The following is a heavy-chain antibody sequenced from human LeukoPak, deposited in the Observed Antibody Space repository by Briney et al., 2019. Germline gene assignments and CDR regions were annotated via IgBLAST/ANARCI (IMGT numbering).Heavy chain of an antibody. J-gene: IGHJ4*02. D-gene: IGHD3-10*01. CDR3: ARDLVVRGEGDGY. Sequence: GGSLRLSCAASGFTFSSYAMHWVRQAPGKGLEWVAVISYDGSNKYYADSVKGRFTISRDNSKNTLYLQMNSLRAEDTAVYYCARDLVVRGEGDGYWGQGTLVTVSS. CDR2: ISYDGSNK. V-gene: IGHV3-30-3*01. CDR1: GFTFSSYA.